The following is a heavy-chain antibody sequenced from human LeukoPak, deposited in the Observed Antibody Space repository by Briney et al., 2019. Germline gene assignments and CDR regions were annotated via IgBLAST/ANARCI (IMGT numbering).Heavy chain of an antibody. J-gene: IGHJ4*02. CDR2: ISGSGGST. CDR3: AKDQRPLFWSGYQGGSDY. V-gene: IGHV3-23*01. CDR1: GFTFSSYA. D-gene: IGHD3-3*01. Sequence: GGSLRLSCAASGFTFSSYAMSWVRQAPGKGLEWVSAISGSGGSTYYADSVKGRFTISRDSSKNTLYLQMNSLRAEDTAVYYCAKDQRPLFWSGYQGGSDYWGQGTLVTVSS.